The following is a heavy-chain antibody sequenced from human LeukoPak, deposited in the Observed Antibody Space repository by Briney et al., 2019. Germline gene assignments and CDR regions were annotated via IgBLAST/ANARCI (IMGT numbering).Heavy chain of an antibody. D-gene: IGHD3-10*01. V-gene: IGHV3-30-3*01. J-gene: IGHJ6*02. CDR1: GFTFSNYV. Sequence: PGGSLRLSCVAPGFTFSNYVMHWVRQAPGKGLEWVALISYDGSNENYADSVKGRFTISRDNSKNTLYLQMNSLRAEDTAVYYCARVFRITKTTGMDVWGQGTTVTVSS. CDR3: ARVFRITKTTGMDV. CDR2: ISYDGSNE.